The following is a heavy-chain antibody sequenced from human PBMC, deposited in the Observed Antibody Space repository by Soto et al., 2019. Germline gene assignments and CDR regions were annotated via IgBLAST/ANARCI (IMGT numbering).Heavy chain of an antibody. CDR3: AHTLPPEVAAY. V-gene: IGHV2-5*02. D-gene: IGHD2-15*01. Sequence: QITLKESGPTLVKPTQTLTLTCTFSGFSLTTSGVGVGWIRQPPGKALEWLALIYWDDDKRYRPSLKSRLTMPTVTSKKQVVLTTTNMDSVDTSTYCGAHTLPPEVAAYWGQRTLVTVSS. J-gene: IGHJ4*02. CDR1: GFSLTTSGVG. CDR2: IYWDDDK.